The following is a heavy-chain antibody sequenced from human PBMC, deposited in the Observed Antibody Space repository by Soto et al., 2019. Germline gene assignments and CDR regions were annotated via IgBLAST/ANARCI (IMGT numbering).Heavy chain of an antibody. CDR1: VYTFTSYG. D-gene: IGHD3-16*02. J-gene: IGHJ4*02. CDR3: ARRAPKFGGVIVN. V-gene: IGHV1-18*04. Sequence: XSVKVSCKASVYTFTSYGISWVRQAPGQGLEWMGWISAYNGNTNYAQKLQGRVTMTTDTSTSTAYMELRSLRSDDTAVYYCARRAPKFGGVIVNWSQGTLVTVSS. CDR2: ISAYNGNT.